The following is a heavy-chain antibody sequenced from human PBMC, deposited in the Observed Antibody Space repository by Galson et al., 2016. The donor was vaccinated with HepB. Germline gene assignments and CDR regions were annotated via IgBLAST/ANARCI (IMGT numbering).Heavy chain of an antibody. V-gene: IGHV3-21*01. CDR1: GFSLSRSS. CDR2: ISASGTFK. J-gene: IGHJ4*02. D-gene: IGHD1-26*01. Sequence: SLRLSCAASGFSLSRSSVNWVRQAPGKGLEWVSAISASGTFKYYAASVTGRFTISRDNAKNSVFLQMNSLRPDDTAIYFWARDQGWVEPSHVDSWGQGDLVIVSA. CDR3: ARDQGWVEPSHVDS.